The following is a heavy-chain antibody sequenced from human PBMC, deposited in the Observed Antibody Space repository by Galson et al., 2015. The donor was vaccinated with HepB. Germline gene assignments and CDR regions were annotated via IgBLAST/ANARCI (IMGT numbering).Heavy chain of an antibody. J-gene: IGHJ4*02. D-gene: IGHD3-22*01. V-gene: IGHV3-23*01. CDR1: RFTFSSYA. CDR2: ISGSGGST. Sequence: SLRLSCAASRFTFSSYAMSWVRQAPGKGLEWVSAISGSGGSTYYADSVKGRFTISRDNSKNTLYLQMNNLRAEDTAVYYCAKDWVYSDSSGYPLMDYWGQGTLVTVSS. CDR3: AKDWVYSDSSGYPLMDY.